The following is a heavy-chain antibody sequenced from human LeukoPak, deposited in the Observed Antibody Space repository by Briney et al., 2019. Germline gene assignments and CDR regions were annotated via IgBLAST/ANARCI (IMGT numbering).Heavy chain of an antibody. CDR2: INDSGST. Sequence: SETLSLTCTVSGGSIRSSYYYWGWIRQPPGKGLEWIGSINDSGSTYYNPSLKSRVTISVDTSKNQFSLKLSSVTAADTAVYYCARGHQDSSKYCSGGSCYSRYFDYWGQGTLVTVSS. J-gene: IGHJ4*02. D-gene: IGHD2-15*01. CDR1: GGSIRSSYYY. CDR3: ARGHQDSSKYCSGGSCYSRYFDY. V-gene: IGHV4-39*01.